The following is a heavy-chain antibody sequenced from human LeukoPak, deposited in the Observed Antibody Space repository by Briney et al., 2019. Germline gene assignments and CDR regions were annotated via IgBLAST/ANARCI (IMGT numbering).Heavy chain of an antibody. D-gene: IGHD3-22*01. CDR2: ISGSGGST. Sequence: GGSLRLSCAASRFTFSSYAMSWVRQAPGKGLEWVSAISGSGGSTYYADSVKGRFTISRDNSKNTLYLHMNSLRAEDTALYYCAKELDSSGYYKLFDYWGQGTLVTVS. J-gene: IGHJ4*02. CDR3: AKELDSSGYYKLFDY. CDR1: RFTFSSYA. V-gene: IGHV3-23*01.